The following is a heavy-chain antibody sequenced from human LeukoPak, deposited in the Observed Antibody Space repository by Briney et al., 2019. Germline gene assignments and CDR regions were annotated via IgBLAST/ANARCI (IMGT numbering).Heavy chain of an antibody. V-gene: IGHV5-51*01. D-gene: IGHD6-13*01. CDR1: GYSFTSYW. CDR2: IYPGGSDT. J-gene: IGHJ4*02. Sequence: GESLKISCKGSGYSFTSYWIGWVRQMPGKGLEWMGIIYPGGSDTRYSPSFQGQVTISADKSISTAYLQWSSLKASDTAMYYCASSVGGAAAGTYYFDYWGQGTLVTVSS. CDR3: ASSVGGAAAGTYYFDY.